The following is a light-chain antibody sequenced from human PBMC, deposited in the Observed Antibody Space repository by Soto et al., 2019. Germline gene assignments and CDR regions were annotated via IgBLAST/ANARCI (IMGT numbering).Light chain of an antibody. CDR3: QQAQSWPLT. V-gene: IGKV1-12*01. CDR1: QGINSW. J-gene: IGKJ4*01. CDR2: AAS. Sequence: DIPMTQSPSSVSASVGDRVTISCRASQGINSWLAWYQQKPGRAPKVLIYAASSLESGVPSRFSGSGSGTDFTLTTTDLQPEDFATYYCQQAQSWPLTFGGGTKVEVK.